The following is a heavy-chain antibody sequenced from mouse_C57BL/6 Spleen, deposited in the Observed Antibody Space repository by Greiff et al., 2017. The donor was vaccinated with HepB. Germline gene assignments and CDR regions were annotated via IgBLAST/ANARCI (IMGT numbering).Heavy chain of an antibody. Sequence: QVHVKQSGPGLVQPSQSLSITCTVSGFSLTSYGVHWVRQSPGKGLEWLGVIWRGGSTDYNAAFMSRLSITKDNSKSQVFFKMNSLQADDTAIYYCAKRGYYGSSYWYFDVWGTGTTVTVSS. CDR3: AKRGYYGSSYWYFDV. J-gene: IGHJ1*03. CDR2: IWRGGST. V-gene: IGHV2-5*01. CDR1: GFSLTSYG. D-gene: IGHD1-1*01.